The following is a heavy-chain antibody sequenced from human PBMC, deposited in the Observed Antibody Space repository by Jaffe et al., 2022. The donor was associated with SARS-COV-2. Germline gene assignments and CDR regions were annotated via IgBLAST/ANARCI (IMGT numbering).Heavy chain of an antibody. J-gene: IGHJ4*02. CDR3: ARGLDGYGDSSGLHFDY. CDR2: IYYSGST. V-gene: IGHV4-59*01. D-gene: IGHD3-22*01. Sequence: QVQLQESGPGLVKPSETLSLTCTVSGGSISSYYWSWIRQPPGKGLEWIGYIYYSGSTNYNPSLKSRVTISVDTSKNQFSLKLSSVTAADTAVYYCARGLDGYGDSSGLHFDYWGQGTLVTVSS. CDR1: GGSISSYY.